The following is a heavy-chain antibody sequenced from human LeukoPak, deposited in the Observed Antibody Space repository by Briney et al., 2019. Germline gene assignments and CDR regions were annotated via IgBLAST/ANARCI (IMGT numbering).Heavy chain of an antibody. CDR2: IKEDGTQK. Sequence: GGSLRLSCAASGFTFSSYWMSWVRQAPGKGPEWVANIKEDGTQKYYVDSVRGRFTISRDNAENSLYLQMNSLRGEDTAIYYCAKTGDRGYWGRGTLVTVSS. D-gene: IGHD7-27*01. CDR1: GFTFSSYW. J-gene: IGHJ4*02. V-gene: IGHV3-7*03. CDR3: AKTGDRGY.